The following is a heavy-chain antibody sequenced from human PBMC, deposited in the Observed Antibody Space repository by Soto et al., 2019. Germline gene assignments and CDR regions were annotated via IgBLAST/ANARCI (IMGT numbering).Heavy chain of an antibody. Sequence: AGGSLRLSCAASGFTFNIYWMHWVRQAPGKGLEWVSRIDNDGSATTYADSVKGRFTISRDNAKNTLFLQMNTLRVDDTAVYYCARDNWNSYWGQGTLVTVSS. J-gene: IGHJ4*02. CDR2: IDNDGSAT. V-gene: IGHV3-74*01. CDR3: ARDNWNSY. CDR1: GFTFNIYW. D-gene: IGHD1-1*01.